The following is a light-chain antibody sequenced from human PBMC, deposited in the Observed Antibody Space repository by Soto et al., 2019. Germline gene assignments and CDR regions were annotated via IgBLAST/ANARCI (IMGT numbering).Light chain of an antibody. V-gene: IGKV3-20*01. Sequence: EIVLTQSPGTLSLSPGERATLSCRASQSVSSSYLAWYQQKPGQAPRLLIYGASSRATGIPDRFSGSGSGTDFTLTISRLEPDDFAVYYCQQYGSSPPERTFGQGTKVEIK. CDR2: GAS. J-gene: IGKJ1*01. CDR3: QQYGSSPPERT. CDR1: QSVSSSY.